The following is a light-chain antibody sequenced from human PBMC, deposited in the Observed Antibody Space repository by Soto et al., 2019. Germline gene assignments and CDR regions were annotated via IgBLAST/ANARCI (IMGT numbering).Light chain of an antibody. Sequence: DIPMTQSPSTLPAFVGDRVTITCRASQSIGRWLAWYQQKPGKAPKLLIYDASSLESGVPSRFSGSGSGTDFTLTISGLQPNDFATYYCQQYTTYSRTFGQGTKVEIK. CDR3: QQYTTYSRT. V-gene: IGKV1-5*01. J-gene: IGKJ1*01. CDR1: QSIGRW. CDR2: DAS.